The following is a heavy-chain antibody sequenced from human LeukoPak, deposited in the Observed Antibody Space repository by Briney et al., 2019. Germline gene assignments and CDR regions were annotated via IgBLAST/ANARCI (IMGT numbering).Heavy chain of an antibody. J-gene: IGHJ5*02. V-gene: IGHV1-46*01. CDR3: AREHCSSTSCYGWFDP. Sequence: GASVKVSCKASGYTFTSYYMHWVRQAPGQGLEWMGIINPSGGSTSYAQRFQGRVTMTRDTSTSTVYMELSSLRSEDTAVYYCAREHCSSTSCYGWFDPWGQGTLVTVSS. CDR1: GYTFTSYY. CDR2: INPSGGST. D-gene: IGHD2-2*01.